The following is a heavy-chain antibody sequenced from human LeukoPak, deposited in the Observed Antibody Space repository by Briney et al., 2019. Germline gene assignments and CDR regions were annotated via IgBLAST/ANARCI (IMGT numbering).Heavy chain of an antibody. CDR1: GYTFTNYG. CDR2: ISTYNGNT. D-gene: IGHD6-19*01. Sequence: GASVKVSCKASGYTFTNYGINWVRQAPGQGFEWMGWISTYNGNTNYAQDLQGRVTMTTDTSTSTAYMELRTLTSDDTAVYYCARMMSIPVAGHRPLFDYWGQGTLVTVSS. CDR3: ARMMSIPVAGHRPLFDY. V-gene: IGHV1-18*01. J-gene: IGHJ4*02.